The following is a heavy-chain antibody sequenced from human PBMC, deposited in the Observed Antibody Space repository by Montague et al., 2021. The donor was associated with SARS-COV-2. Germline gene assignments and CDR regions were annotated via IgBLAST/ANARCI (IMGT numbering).Heavy chain of an antibody. V-gene: IGHV3-30*03. CDR1: GGSFSAYC. Sequence: LSLACAVYGGSFSAYCWSWIRQAPGKGLEWVAVISYDGSNKYYADSVKGRFTISRDNSKNTLYLQMNSLRAEDTAVYYCARQRNDDVLDYWGQGTLVTVSS. CDR3: ARQRNDDVLDY. CDR2: ISYDGSNK. J-gene: IGHJ4*02. D-gene: IGHD1-1*01.